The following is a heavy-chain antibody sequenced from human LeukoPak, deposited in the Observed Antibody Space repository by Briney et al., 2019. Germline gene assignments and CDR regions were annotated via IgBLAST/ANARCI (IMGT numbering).Heavy chain of an antibody. J-gene: IGHJ3*02. V-gene: IGHV3-48*02. CDR1: GFXFNIYA. CDR3: ARDHKWGLDI. Sequence: GGSLRLSCAASGFXFNIYAMNWIRQAPGKGLEWVAYINGESTWIYYADPVKGRFTISRDSAENSVYLQMNSLRDEDTAVYFCARDHKWGLDIWGQGTMVTVSS. D-gene: IGHD2-8*01. CDR2: INGESTWI.